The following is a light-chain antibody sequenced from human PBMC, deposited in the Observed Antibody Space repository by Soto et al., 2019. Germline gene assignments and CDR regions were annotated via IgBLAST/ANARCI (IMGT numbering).Light chain of an antibody. CDR1: QDISNF. CDR3: LQHKSYPRT. CDR2: SAN. V-gene: IGKV1-17*03. Sequence: DLQITQSPSYMSAYVRYSVTLTFRASQDISNFLVWFQQRPGKVPKRLMYSANRLESGVPSRFSGSGSGTEFTLTISSLQPEDFATYSCLQHKSYPRTFGQGTKVDIK. J-gene: IGKJ1*01.